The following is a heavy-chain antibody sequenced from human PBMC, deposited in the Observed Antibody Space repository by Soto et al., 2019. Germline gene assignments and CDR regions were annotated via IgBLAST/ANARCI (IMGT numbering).Heavy chain of an antibody. V-gene: IGHV1-18*01. CDR3: SRGGSSWQPHEDY. Sequence: QVQLVQSGAEVKKPGASMKVSCKASGFTFTSYGISWVRQAPGQGLEWMGWVSAYNGNTHYAQRLQGRVTMTTDTSTTTAYMELRSLRSDATAVYYCSRGGSSWQPHEDYWGQGTLVTVSS. J-gene: IGHJ4*02. D-gene: IGHD6-13*01. CDR1: GFTFTSYG. CDR2: VSAYNGNT.